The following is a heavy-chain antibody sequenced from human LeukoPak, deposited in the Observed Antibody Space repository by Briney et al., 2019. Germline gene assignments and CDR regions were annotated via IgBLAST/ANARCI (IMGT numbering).Heavy chain of an antibody. D-gene: IGHD1-14*01. CDR3: ARGGIGRPFDI. Sequence: GGSLRLSCAASGFTFSSYDMHWVRQATGKGLEWVSAIGTAGDTYYPGSVKGRFTISRENAENSLYLQMNSLRAGDTAVYYCARGGIGRPFDIWGQGTMVTVSS. J-gene: IGHJ3*02. CDR1: GFTFSSYD. V-gene: IGHV3-13*01. CDR2: IGTAGDT.